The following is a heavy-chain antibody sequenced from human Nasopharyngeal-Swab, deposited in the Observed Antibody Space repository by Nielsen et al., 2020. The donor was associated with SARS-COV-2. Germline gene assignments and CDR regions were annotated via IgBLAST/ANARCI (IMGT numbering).Heavy chain of an antibody. CDR2: ISTTGFTT. CDR3: AREVGAGFLDH. Sequence: SLKLSCAAFEFTFSPYSMNSVRQAPAQGLEWISYISTTGFTTFYADSVTGRFTISRDDAKNSVYLQMNSLRADDTAVYYCAREVGAGFLDHWGQGTPVTVSS. D-gene: IGHD6-19*01. CDR1: EFTFSPYS. J-gene: IGHJ4*02. V-gene: IGHV3-48*04.